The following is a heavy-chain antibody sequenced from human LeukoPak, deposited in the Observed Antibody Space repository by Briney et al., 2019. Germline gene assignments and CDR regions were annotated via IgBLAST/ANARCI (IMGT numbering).Heavy chain of an antibody. J-gene: IGHJ4*02. V-gene: IGHV3-23*01. CDR3: ARVGYCSGGSCYEMFDY. Sequence: GASLRLSCVVSGFRFTGYAMSWVRQAPGKGLEWVSAIISSGGGTSYADSVKGRFTISRDNSKNTLYLQMNSLRDEDTALYYCARVGYCSGGSCYEMFDYWGQGALVTVSS. D-gene: IGHD2-15*01. CDR2: IISSGGGT. CDR1: GFRFTGYA.